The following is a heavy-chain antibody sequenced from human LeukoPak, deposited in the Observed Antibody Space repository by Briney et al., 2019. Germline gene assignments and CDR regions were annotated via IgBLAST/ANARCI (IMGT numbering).Heavy chain of an antibody. CDR3: ARGLYSSSWYRDYFDY. D-gene: IGHD6-13*01. CDR2: INPNSGGT. V-gene: IGHV1-2*02. Sequence: ASVKVSCKASGYTFTGYYMHWVRQAPGQGLEWMGWINPNSGGTNCAQKFQGRVTMTRDTSISTAYMELSRLRSDDTAVYYCARGLYSSSWYRDYFDYWGQGTLVTVSS. J-gene: IGHJ4*02. CDR1: GYTFTGYY.